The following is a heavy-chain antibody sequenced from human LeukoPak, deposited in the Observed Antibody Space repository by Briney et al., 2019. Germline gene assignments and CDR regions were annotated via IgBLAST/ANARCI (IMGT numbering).Heavy chain of an antibody. J-gene: IGHJ2*01. CDR2: TYYRSKWYN. CDR1: GDSASSNSAA. Sequence: PSQTLSLTCAISGDSASSNSAAWNWIRQSPSRGLEWLGRTYYRSKWYNDYAVSVKSRITINPDTSKNQFSLQLNSVTPEDTAVYYCAREGDCSGGSCYLRGYWYFDLWGRGTLVTVSS. D-gene: IGHD2-15*01. V-gene: IGHV6-1*01. CDR3: AREGDCSGGSCYLRGYWYFDL.